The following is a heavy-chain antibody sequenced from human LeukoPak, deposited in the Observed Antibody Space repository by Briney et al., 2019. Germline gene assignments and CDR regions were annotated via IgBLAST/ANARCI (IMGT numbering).Heavy chain of an antibody. V-gene: IGHV3-49*04. D-gene: IGHD3-22*01. CDR2: IRSKAYGGTT. CDR1: GFTFGDYA. Sequence: PGGSLRLSCTASGFTFGDYAMSWVRQAPGKGLEWVGFIRSKAYGGTTEYAASVKGRFTISRDDSKSIAYLQMNSLKTEDTAVYYCTRDTYYYDSSGYWNWFDPWGQGTLVTVSS. J-gene: IGHJ5*02. CDR3: TRDTYYYDSSGYWNWFDP.